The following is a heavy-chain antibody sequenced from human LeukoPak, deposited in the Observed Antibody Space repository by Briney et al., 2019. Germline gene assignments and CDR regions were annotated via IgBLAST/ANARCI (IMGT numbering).Heavy chain of an antibody. CDR1: GFTFSSYG. CDR3: ARDAYYYGSGSYVDY. Sequence: PGGSLRLSCAASGFTFSSYGMHWVRQAPGKGLEWVADIYYDGNNKFYADSVKGRFTISRDNSKNTLYLQMNSLRAEDTAVYYCARDAYYYGSGSYVDYWGQGTLVTVSS. J-gene: IGHJ4*02. V-gene: IGHV3-33*01. CDR2: IYYDGNNK. D-gene: IGHD3-10*01.